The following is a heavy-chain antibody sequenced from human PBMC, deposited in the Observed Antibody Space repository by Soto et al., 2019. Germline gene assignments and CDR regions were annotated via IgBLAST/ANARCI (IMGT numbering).Heavy chain of an antibody. CDR2: IYYSGST. Sequence: SETLSLTCTVFGGSISSYYWSWIRQPPGKGLEWIGYIYYSGSTNYNPSLKSRVTISVDTSKNQFSLKLSSVTAADTAVYYCAKQLRFGELLYQTWFDPWGQGTLVPVSP. D-gene: IGHD3-10*01. V-gene: IGHV4-59*08. CDR1: GGSISSYY. J-gene: IGHJ5*02. CDR3: AKQLRFGELLYQTWFDP.